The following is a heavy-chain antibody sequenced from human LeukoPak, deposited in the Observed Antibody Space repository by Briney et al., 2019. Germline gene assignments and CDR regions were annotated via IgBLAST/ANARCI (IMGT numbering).Heavy chain of an antibody. D-gene: IGHD6-13*01. CDR2: ISAYNGNT. CDR3: ARSPRIAAAGMCRFDP. J-gene: IGHJ5*02. V-gene: IGHV1-18*01. CDR1: GYTFTSYG. Sequence: ASVKVSCKASGYTFTSYGISWVRQAPGQGLEWMGWISAYNGNTNYAQKLQGRVTMTTDTSTSTAYMELRSLRSDDTAVYYCARSPRIAAAGMCRFDPWGQGTLVTVSS.